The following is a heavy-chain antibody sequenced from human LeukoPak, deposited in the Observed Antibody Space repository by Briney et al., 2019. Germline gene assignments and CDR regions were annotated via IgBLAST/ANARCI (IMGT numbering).Heavy chain of an antibody. J-gene: IGHJ4*02. CDR2: IYYSGST. D-gene: IGHD2-2*01. Sequence: KASETLSLICTVSGGSISSRSYYWGWIRQPPGKGLEWIGSIYYSGSTYYNPSLKSRVTISVDTSKNQFCLKLSSVTAADTAVYYCARESPPDIVVVPAAMATDYWGQGTLVTVSS. V-gene: IGHV4-39*02. CDR3: ARESPPDIVVVPAAMATDY. CDR1: GGSISSRSYY.